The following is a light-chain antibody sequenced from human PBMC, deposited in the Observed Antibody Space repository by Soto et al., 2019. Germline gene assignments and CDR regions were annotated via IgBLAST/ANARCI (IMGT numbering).Light chain of an antibody. CDR1: QSFRGL. CDR3: QQRYNWPPIT. CDR2: DAS. V-gene: IGKV3-11*01. J-gene: IGKJ5*01. Sequence: EVVLTQSPVTLSLSPGERATLSCRASQSFRGLLAWYQQKPGQAPRLLIYDASNRATGLPARFSGSGSGTDFTLTISSLEPEDFAVYYCQQRYNWPPITFGQGTRLEIK.